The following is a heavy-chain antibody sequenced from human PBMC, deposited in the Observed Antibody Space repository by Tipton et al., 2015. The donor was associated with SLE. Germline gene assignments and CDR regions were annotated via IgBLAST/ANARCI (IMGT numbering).Heavy chain of an antibody. D-gene: IGHD3-10*01. CDR3: ARDVPHYYGSGSDY. Sequence: TLSLTCAVYGGSFSGYYWGWIRQPPGKGLEWIGSIYYSGSTYYNPSLKSRVTISVDTSKNQFSLKLSSVTAADTAVYYCARDVPHYYGSGSDYWGQGTLVTVSS. J-gene: IGHJ4*02. CDR2: IYYSGST. CDR1: GGSFSGYY. V-gene: IGHV4-34*01.